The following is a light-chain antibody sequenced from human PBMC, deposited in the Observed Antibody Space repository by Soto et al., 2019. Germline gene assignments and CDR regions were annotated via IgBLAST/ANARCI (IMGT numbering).Light chain of an antibody. V-gene: IGKV1-8*01. CDR2: AAS. CDR1: QGISSY. J-gene: IGKJ1*01. CDR3: QQYYSYPRT. Sequence: AIRMTKSLSSLSASTGDRVPITCRASQGISSYLAWYQQNPGKAPKLLIYAASTLQSGVPSRFSGSGSGTDFTLTISCLQSEDFATYYCQQYYSYPRTVGQGTKVDIK.